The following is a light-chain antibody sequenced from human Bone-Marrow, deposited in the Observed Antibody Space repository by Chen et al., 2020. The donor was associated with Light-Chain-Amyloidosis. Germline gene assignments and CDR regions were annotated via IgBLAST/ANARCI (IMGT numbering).Light chain of an antibody. Sequence: SYELAQPPSVSVSPAQSVNLPRSGDDLPTKYAYWYQQKPGQAPVLVIHRDTERPSGISERFSGSSSGTTATLTISGVQAEDEADYHCQSADSSGTYEVIFGGGTKLTVL. CDR3: QSADSSGTYEVI. V-gene: IGLV3-25*03. CDR1: DLPTKY. J-gene: IGLJ2*01. CDR2: RDT.